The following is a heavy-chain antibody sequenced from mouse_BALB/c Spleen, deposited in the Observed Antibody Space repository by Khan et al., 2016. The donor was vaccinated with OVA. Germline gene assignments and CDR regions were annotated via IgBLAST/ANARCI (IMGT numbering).Heavy chain of an antibody. V-gene: IGHV9-3*02. CDR1: GYTFTNYG. D-gene: IGHD2-14*01. Sequence: QIQLVQSGPELKKPGETVKISCKASGYTFTNYGMNWVKQAPGKGLKWMGWINTNTGEPTYAEEFKERFAFSLETSASTAYLQINNLKNEDTATYFCARVYDMYGSGFAYWGQGTLVTVSA. CDR2: INTNTGEP. CDR3: ARVYDMYGSGFAY. J-gene: IGHJ3*01.